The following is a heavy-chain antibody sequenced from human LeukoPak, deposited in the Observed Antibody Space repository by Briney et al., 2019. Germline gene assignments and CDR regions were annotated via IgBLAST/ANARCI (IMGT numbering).Heavy chain of an antibody. J-gene: IGHJ4*02. CDR3: ARDGGYCSSTNCYDY. D-gene: IGHD2-2*03. CDR1: GGSISSYY. V-gene: IGHV4-59*01. Sequence: SETLSLTCTASGGSISSYYWSWIRQPPGKGLEWIGYIYYSGSTNYNPSLKSRVTISVDTSKNQFSLKLRSVTAADTAVYYCARDGGYCSSTNCYDYWGQGTLVTVSS. CDR2: IYYSGST.